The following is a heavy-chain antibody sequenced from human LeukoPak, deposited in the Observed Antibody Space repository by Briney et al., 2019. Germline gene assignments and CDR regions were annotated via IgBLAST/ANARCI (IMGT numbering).Heavy chain of an antibody. J-gene: IGHJ4*02. CDR1: GFTFSSYS. CDR2: ISSSSSYI. D-gene: IGHD5-24*01. V-gene: IGHV3-21*01. CDR3: ARARARRDGYPGG. Sequence: PGGSLRLSRAASGFTFSSYSMNWVRQAPGKGLEWVSSISSSSSYIYYADSVKGRFTISRDNAKNSLYLQMNSLRAEDTAVYYCARARARRDGYPGGWGQGTLVSVSS.